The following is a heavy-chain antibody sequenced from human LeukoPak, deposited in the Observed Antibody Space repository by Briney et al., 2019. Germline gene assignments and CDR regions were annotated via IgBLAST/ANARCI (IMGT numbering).Heavy chain of an antibody. CDR2: IGNNGGGI. D-gene: IGHD7-27*01. V-gene: IGHV3-23*01. CDR1: GFTFTSYT. CDR3: AIDPNWETHN. J-gene: IGHJ4*02. Sequence: WGSLRLSCAASGFTFTSYTMYWVRQAPGKGLEWVSIIGNNGGGIHYADSVRGRFTISRDNSKNTLYLQMTNLRVDDTALYYCAIDPNWETHNWGQGVLVTVSS.